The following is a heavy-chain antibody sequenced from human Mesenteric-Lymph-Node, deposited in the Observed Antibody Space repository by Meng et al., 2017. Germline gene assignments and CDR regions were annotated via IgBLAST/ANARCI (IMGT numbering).Heavy chain of an antibody. J-gene: IGHJ4*02. CDR2: TSHSGST. V-gene: IGHV4-4*02. D-gene: IGHD3-22*01. CDR1: GGSISRSDW. CDR3: ASSDYYRSDY. Sequence: QVQAQEAGPGRVKPSETLSLTCAVSGGSISRSDWWSWVRQPPGKGLEWIGETSHSGSTNYSPSLKSRVTISLDKSKNQLSLKLNSVTAADTAVYYCASSDYYRSDYWGQGTLVTVSS.